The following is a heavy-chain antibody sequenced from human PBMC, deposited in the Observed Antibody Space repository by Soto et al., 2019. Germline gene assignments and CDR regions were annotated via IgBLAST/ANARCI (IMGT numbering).Heavy chain of an antibody. Sequence: QVQLVESGGGVVQPGRSLRLSCAASGFSFSSYGMHWVRQAPGTGLEWVAVRSYDGSNKYYADSVKGRFTITSDNSKNTLYLQMNSPRAEDTAVYYCAKDVVYYDSSGYYGMDVWGQGTTVTVSS. D-gene: IGHD3-22*01. V-gene: IGHV3-30*18. CDR3: AKDVVYYDSSGYYGMDV. CDR1: GFSFSSYG. CDR2: RSYDGSNK. J-gene: IGHJ6*02.